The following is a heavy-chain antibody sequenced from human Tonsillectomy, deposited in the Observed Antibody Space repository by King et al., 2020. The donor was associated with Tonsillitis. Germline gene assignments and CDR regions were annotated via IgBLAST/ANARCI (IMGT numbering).Heavy chain of an antibody. CDR3: TRRTLIGYYGSGPLIDF. V-gene: IGHV4-39*01. J-gene: IGHJ4*02. CDR1: GDSITSSRFY. CDR2: IFYNGRT. Sequence: LQLQESGPGLVKPSETLSLTCTVSGDSITSSRFYWGWIRQPPGKGLEWIGNIFYNGRTHYNPSLKSRVTISVDTSRNQFSLKLTSVTAADTAIYYCTRRTLIGYYGSGPLIDFWGQGTLVTASS. D-gene: IGHD3-10*01.